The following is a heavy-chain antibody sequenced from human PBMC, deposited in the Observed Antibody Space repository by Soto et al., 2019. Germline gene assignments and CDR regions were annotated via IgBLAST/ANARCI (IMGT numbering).Heavy chain of an antibody. J-gene: IGHJ4*02. CDR1: GGSISSGGYY. Sequence: SETLSLTCTVSGGSISSGGYYWSWIRQHPGKGLEWIGYIYYSGSTYYNPSLKSRVTISVDTSKNQFSLKLSSVTAADTAVYYCARDSSGYYHFDYWGQGTLVTVSS. CDR2: IYYSGST. CDR3: ARDSSGYYHFDY. V-gene: IGHV4-31*03. D-gene: IGHD3-22*01.